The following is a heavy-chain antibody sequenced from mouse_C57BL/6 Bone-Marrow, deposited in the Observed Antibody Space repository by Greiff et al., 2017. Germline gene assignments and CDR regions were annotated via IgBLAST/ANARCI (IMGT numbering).Heavy chain of an antibody. CDR3: TRGHWDDGDY. D-gene: IGHD4-1*01. V-gene: IGHV1-15*01. CDR2: IDPETGGT. J-gene: IGHJ2*01. CDR1: GYTFTDYE. Sequence: VQLQESGAELVRLGASVTLSCKASGYTFTDYEMHWVKQTPVHGLEWIGAIDPETGGTAYNQKFKGKAILTADKSSSTAYMELRSLTSEDSAVYYCTRGHWDDGDYWGQGTTLTVSS.